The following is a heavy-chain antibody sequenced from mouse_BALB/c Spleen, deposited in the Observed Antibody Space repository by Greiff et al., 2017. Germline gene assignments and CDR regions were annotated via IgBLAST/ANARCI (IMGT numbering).Heavy chain of an antibody. CDR2: ISTYYGDA. CDR1: GYTFTDYA. CDR3: ARSEYGNYGFAY. D-gene: IGHD2-10*02. J-gene: IGHJ3*01. V-gene: IGHV1S137*01. Sequence: VQLQQSGAELVRPGVSVKISCKGSGYTFTDYAMHWVKQSHAKSLEWIGVISTYYGDASYNQKFKGKATMTVDKSSSTAYMELARLTSEDSAIYYCARSEYGNYGFAYWGQGTLVTVSA.